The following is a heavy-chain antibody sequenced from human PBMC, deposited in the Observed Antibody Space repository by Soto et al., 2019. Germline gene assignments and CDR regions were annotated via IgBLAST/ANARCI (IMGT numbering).Heavy chain of an antibody. J-gene: IGHJ4*02. CDR3: ARAVAGLDY. CDR1: GFSFNTYA. Sequence: EVQLLESGGGLVQPGGSLRLSCAASGFSFNTYAMSWVRQARGKGPEWVSTVSASGGSTYSADSVKGRFTISRDNSKNTVHLQMNSLRAEDTAVYYCARAVAGLDYWGQGTLVTVSS. D-gene: IGHD6-19*01. V-gene: IGHV3-23*01. CDR2: VSASGGST.